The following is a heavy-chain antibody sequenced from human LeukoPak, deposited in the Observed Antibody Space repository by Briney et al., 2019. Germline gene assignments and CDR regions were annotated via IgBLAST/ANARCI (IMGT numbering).Heavy chain of an antibody. V-gene: IGHV3-48*01. CDR2: ISSSSRTI. J-gene: IGHJ6*03. Sequence: GGSLRLSCAASGFTFSSYSMNWVRQAPGKGLEWVSYISSSSRTIYYADSVKGRFTISRDNAKNSLYLQMNSLRAEDTAVYYCARASYYYDSSGYYYDYYMDVWGKGTTVTVSS. CDR3: ARASYYYDSSGYYYDYYMDV. D-gene: IGHD3-22*01. CDR1: GFTFSSYS.